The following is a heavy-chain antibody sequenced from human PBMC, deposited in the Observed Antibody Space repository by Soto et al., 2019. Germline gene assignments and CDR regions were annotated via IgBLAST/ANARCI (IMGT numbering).Heavy chain of an antibody. CDR3: ARHVWGSYRYFDY. CDR1: GYIFTSYW. CDR2: IYPGDSDT. Sequence: EESLKISCQGSGYIFTSYWIAWVRQMPGKGLEWMGIIYPGDSDTRYSPSFQGQVTISADKSISTAYLQWSSLKASDTAMYYCARHVWGSYRYFDYWGQGTLVTVSS. V-gene: IGHV5-51*01. D-gene: IGHD3-16*02. J-gene: IGHJ4*02.